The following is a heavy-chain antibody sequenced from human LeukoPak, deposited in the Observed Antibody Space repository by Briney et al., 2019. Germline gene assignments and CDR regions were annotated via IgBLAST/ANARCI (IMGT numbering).Heavy chain of an antibody. J-gene: IGHJ4*02. CDR1: GGSISSGGYS. Sequence: PSETLSLTCAVSGGSISSGGYSWSWIRQPPGKGLEWIGYIYQNGNTYYNPSLKSRLTISVDTSKNQFSLNLSSVTAADTAVYYCARHLYSESYYYWGQGTLVTVSS. CDR3: ARHLYSESYYY. CDR2: IYQNGNT. D-gene: IGHD1-26*01. V-gene: IGHV4-30-2*03.